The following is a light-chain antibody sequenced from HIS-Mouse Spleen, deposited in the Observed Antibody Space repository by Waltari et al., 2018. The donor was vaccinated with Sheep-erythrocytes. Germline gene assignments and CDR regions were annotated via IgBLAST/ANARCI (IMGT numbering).Light chain of an antibody. CDR1: SSDVGRYHL. CDR3: CSYAGSSTPWV. J-gene: IGLJ3*02. CDR2: EGS. Sequence: QSALTQPASVSGSPGQSTTISCTGTSSDVGRYHLVSWYQQHPGKAPKLMIYEGSKRPSGVSNRFSGSKSGNTASLTISGLQAEDEADYYCCSYAGSSTPWVFGGGTKLTVL. V-gene: IGLV2-23*01.